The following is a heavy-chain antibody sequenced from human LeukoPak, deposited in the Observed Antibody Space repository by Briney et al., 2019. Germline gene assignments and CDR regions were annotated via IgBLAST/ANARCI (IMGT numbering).Heavy chain of an antibody. V-gene: IGHV4-59*11. Sequence: SETLSLTCTVSGGSISRHYWSWIRQPPGKGLEWIGRIYTSGSTNYTPSLKSRVTILVDTSNNQFSLKLSSVTAEDTAVYYCAKDSAGGRGAFDIWGQGTMVTVSS. CDR1: GGSISRHY. CDR3: AKDSAGGRGAFDI. CDR2: IYTSGST. D-gene: IGHD3-10*01. J-gene: IGHJ3*02.